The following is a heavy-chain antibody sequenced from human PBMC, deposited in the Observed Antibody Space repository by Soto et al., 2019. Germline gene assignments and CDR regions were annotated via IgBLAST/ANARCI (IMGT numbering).Heavy chain of an antibody. CDR2: IYYSGST. D-gene: IGHD3-22*01. J-gene: IGHJ4*02. CDR1: GGSVSSGSYY. V-gene: IGHV4-61*01. CDR3: ASGYYDSSGYYSEYYFDY. Sequence: PSETLSLTCTVSGGSVSSGSYYWSWIRQPPGKGLEWIGYIYYSGSTNYNPSLKSRVTISVDTSKNQFSLKLSSVTAADTAVYYCASGYYDSSGYYSEYYFDYWGQGTLVTVSS.